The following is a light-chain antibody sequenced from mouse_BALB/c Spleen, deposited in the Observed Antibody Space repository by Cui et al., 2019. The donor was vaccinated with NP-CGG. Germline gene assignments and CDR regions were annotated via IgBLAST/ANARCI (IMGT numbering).Light chain of an antibody. J-gene: IGLJ1*01. CDR1: TGAVTTNNY. Sequence: QAVVTQDSALTTSPGETVTLTCRSNTGAVTTNNYANWVQEKPDHFFTGLIGGTNNRAPGVPARFSGSLIGDKAALTITGAQTEDEAIYFCALWYSNHWVFGGGTKLTVL. V-gene: IGLV1*01. CDR2: GTN. CDR3: ALWYSNHWV.